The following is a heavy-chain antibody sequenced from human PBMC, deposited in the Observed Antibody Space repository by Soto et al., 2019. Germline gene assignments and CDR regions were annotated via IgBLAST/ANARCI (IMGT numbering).Heavy chain of an antibody. J-gene: IGHJ6*02. CDR1: GFSFSTFL. V-gene: IGHV3-30*18. Sequence: PGGSRSLSCSASGFSFSTFLMHWVRQAPGMGLKWGAVISYDGSNKYYADSVKGRFTISRDNSKNTLYLQMNSLRAEDTAVYYCAKDRYCSGGSCYYQNYYYYGMDVWRQGNTVTGS. CDR2: ISYDGSNK. D-gene: IGHD2-15*01. CDR3: AKDRYCSGGSCYYQNYYYYGMDV.